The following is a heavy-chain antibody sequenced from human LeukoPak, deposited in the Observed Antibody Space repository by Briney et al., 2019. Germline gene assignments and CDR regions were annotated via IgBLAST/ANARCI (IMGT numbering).Heavy chain of an antibody. V-gene: IGHV3-13*01. CDR1: GFTFSSYD. Sequence: GGSLRFSCAASGFTFSSYDMHWVRQATGKGLEWVSAIGTAGDTYYPGSVKGRFTISRENAKNSLYLQMNSLRAGDTAVYYCARAQSPIWFGELLYGMDVWGQGTTVTVSS. D-gene: IGHD3-10*01. CDR2: IGTAGDT. J-gene: IGHJ6*02. CDR3: ARAQSPIWFGELLYGMDV.